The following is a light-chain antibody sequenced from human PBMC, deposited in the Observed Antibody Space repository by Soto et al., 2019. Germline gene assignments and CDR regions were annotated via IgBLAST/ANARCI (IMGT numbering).Light chain of an antibody. CDR1: SSNIGAGYD. J-gene: IGLJ2*01. CDR2: GNS. Sequence: QSVLTQPPSVSGAPGQRVTISCTGSSSNIGAGYDVHWYQQLPGTAPKLLIYGNSTRPSGVTDRFSGSKSGTSASLAITGLQAEDEADYYCQSYDSSLSGSKFGGGTKLTVL. CDR3: QSYDSSLSGSK. V-gene: IGLV1-40*01.